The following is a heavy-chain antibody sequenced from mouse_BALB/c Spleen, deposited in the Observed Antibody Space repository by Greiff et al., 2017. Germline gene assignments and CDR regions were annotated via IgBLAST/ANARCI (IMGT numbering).Heavy chain of an antibody. J-gene: IGHJ1*01. V-gene: IGHV14-3*02. CDR3: ARRSYGYFDV. CDR2: IDPANGNT. CDR1: GFNIKDTY. Sequence: EVQLQPSGAELVKPGASVKLSCTASGFNIKDTYMHWVKQRPEQGLEWIGRIDPANGNTKYDPKFQGKATITADTSSNTAYLQLSSLTSEDTAVYYCARRSYGYFDVWGAGTTVTVSS.